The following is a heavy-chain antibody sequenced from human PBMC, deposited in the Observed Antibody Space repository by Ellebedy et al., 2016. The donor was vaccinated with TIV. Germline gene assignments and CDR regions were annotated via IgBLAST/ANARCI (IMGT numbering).Heavy chain of an antibody. J-gene: IGHJ4*02. CDR2: INPSGGST. V-gene: IGHV1-46*01. Sequence: ASVKVSCKTSGYSFTNYHMHWVRQAPGQGLEWMGIINPSGGSTNYAKKFQGRVTMTRDTSTTTVYLELIGLRSEDTAVYYCARRYCSGGSCKVDYWGQGTLVTVSS. CDR1: GYSFTNYH. CDR3: ARRYCSGGSCKVDY. D-gene: IGHD2-15*01.